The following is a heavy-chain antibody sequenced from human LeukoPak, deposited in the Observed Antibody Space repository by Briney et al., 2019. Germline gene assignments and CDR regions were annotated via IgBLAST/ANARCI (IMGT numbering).Heavy chain of an antibody. CDR2: ITGGGTT. CDR1: GFTFSSNA. CDR3: AKTQGYLDY. J-gene: IGHJ4*02. Sequence: AGGSLRLSCAASGFTFSSNAMSWVRQAPGKGLEWVSAITGGGTTYYGDFMKGRFTISRDNSKNTLYLQVNTLRAEDTAVYYCAKTQGYLDYWGQGTLVTVSS. V-gene: IGHV3-23*01.